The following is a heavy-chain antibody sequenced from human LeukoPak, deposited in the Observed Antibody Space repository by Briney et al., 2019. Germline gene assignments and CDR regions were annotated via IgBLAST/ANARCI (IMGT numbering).Heavy chain of an antibody. CDR3: ARDSLGWLLRVDAFDI. D-gene: IGHD3-3*01. Sequence: GRSLRLSCAASGFTFSSYGMHWVRQAPGKGLEWVAVIWYDGSNKYYADSVKGRFTISRDNSKNTLYLQMNSLRAEDTAVYYCARDSLGWLLRVDAFDIWGQGTMVTVSS. V-gene: IGHV3-33*01. J-gene: IGHJ3*02. CDR1: GFTFSSYG. CDR2: IWYDGSNK.